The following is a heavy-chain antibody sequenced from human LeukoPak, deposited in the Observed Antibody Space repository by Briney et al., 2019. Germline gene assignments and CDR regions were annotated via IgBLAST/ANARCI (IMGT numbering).Heavy chain of an antibody. Sequence: SETLSLTCTVSGGSISSSSYYWGWIRQPPGKGLEWIGSIYYSGSTYYNPSLKSRVTISVDTSKNQFSLKLSSVTAADTAVYYCARTGKELRFLPYYYYYMDVWGKGTTVTISS. V-gene: IGHV4-39*07. D-gene: IGHD1-26*01. J-gene: IGHJ6*03. CDR2: IYYSGST. CDR1: GGSISSSSYY. CDR3: ARTGKELRFLPYYYYYMDV.